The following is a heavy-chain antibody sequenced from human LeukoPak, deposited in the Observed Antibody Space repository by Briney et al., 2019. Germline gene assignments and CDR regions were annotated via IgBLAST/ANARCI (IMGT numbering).Heavy chain of an antibody. Sequence: SVKVSCKASGYTFTGYYMHWVRQAPGQGLEWMGGIIPIFGTANYAQKFQGRVTITADESTSTAYMELSSLRSEDTAVYYCARNLIVRTPYYFDYWGQGTLVTVSS. CDR2: IIPIFGTA. D-gene: IGHD3-22*01. J-gene: IGHJ4*02. CDR3: ARNLIVRTPYYFDY. CDR1: GYTFTGYY. V-gene: IGHV1-69*13.